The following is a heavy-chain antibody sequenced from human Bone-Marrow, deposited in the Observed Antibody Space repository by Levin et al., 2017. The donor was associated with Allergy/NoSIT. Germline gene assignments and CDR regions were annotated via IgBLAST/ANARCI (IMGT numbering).Heavy chain of an antibody. CDR1: GDRVSSNSAA. V-gene: IGHV6-1*01. CDR3: ARALAATKNGMDV. J-gene: IGHJ6*02. D-gene: IGHD6-19*01. Sequence: SQTLSLTCAISGDRVSSNSAAWNWFRQSPSRGLEWLGRTYYRSKWYNEYAVSVKSRITVNPDTSKNQFSLQLNFVSPEDTAEYYCARALAATKNGMDVWGQGTTVTVSS. CDR2: TYYRSKWYN.